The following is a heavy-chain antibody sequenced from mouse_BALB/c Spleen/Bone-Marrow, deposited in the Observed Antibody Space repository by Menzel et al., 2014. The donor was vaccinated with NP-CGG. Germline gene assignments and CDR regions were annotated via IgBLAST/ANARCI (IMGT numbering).Heavy chain of an antibody. V-gene: IGHV1-67*01. J-gene: IGHJ2*01. CDR2: ISTYSGNT. Sequence: QVQLKEPGPELARPGVSVKISCKGSGYTFTDYAMHWVKQCHAKSLEWIGVISTYSGNTNYNQKFKKKTTMTVVKSSSTAYMELARLTTEDSAVYYCAGGYFGSSYLFDYWGQGTTLTVSS. CDR3: AGGYFGSSYLFDY. D-gene: IGHD1-1*01. CDR1: GYTFTDYA.